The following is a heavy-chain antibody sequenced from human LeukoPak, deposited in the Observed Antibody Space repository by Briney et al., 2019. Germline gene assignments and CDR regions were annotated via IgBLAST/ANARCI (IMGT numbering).Heavy chain of an antibody. CDR3: ARSAYYYDSSGSRDAFDI. D-gene: IGHD3-22*01. CDR2: IIPIFGTA. V-gene: IGHV1-69*06. CDR1: GGTFSSYA. Sequence: ASVKVSCKASGGTFSSYAISWVRQAPGQGLEWMGRIIPIFGTANYAQKFQGRVTITADKSTSTAYMELSSLRSEDTAVYYCARSAYYYDSSGSRDAFDIWGQGTMVTVSS. J-gene: IGHJ3*02.